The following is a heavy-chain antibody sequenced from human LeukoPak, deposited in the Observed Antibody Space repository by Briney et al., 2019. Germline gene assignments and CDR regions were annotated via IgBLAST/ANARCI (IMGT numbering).Heavy chain of an antibody. D-gene: IGHD3-22*01. Sequence: ASVKVSCKASGYTFTSYGISWVRQAPGQGLEWMGWISAYNGNTNYAQKLQGRVTMTTDTSTSTAYMELRSLRSDDTAVYYCARGGRDYYDSSGYYPFDYWGQGTLVTASS. CDR3: ARGGRDYYDSSGYYPFDY. J-gene: IGHJ4*02. CDR1: GYTFTSYG. CDR2: ISAYNGNT. V-gene: IGHV1-18*01.